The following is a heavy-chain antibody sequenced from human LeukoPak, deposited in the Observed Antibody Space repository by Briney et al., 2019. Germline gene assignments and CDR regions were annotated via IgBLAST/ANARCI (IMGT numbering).Heavy chain of an antibody. D-gene: IGHD2-15*01. Sequence: VASVKVSCKASGYTFTSYDINWVRQATGQGLEWMGWMNPNSGNTGYAQKFQGRVTMTTDTSTSTAYMELRSLRSDDTAVYYCARDWCSGGSCYVIPDYWGQGTLVTVSS. CDR3: ARDWCSGGSCYVIPDY. CDR1: GYTFTSYD. V-gene: IGHV1-8*01. CDR2: MNPNSGNT. J-gene: IGHJ4*02.